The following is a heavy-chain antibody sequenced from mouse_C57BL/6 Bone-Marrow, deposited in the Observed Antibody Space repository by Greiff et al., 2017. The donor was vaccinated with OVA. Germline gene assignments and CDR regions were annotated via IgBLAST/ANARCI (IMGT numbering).Heavy chain of an antibody. CDR3: ARETGDWYFDV. D-gene: IGHD4-1*01. CDR1: GYTFTSYG. CDR2: IYPRSGNT. V-gene: IGHV1-81*01. Sequence: QVQLQQSGAELARPGASVKLSCTASGYTFTSYGISWVKQRTGQGLEWIGEIYPRSGNTYYNEKFKGKATLTADKSSSTAYMELRSLTSEDSAVYFCARETGDWYFDVWGTGTTVTVSS. J-gene: IGHJ1*03.